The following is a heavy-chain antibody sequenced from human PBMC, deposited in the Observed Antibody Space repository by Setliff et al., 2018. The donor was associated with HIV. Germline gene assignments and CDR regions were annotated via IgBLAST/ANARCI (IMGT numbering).Heavy chain of an antibody. V-gene: IGHV1-69*13. CDR1: GGTLSNYV. D-gene: IGHD6-13*01. CDR2: IIPMYNIP. J-gene: IGHJ3*02. CDR3: AGDQTGVAAAAFGGGSAWSDEGFDI. Sequence: SVKVSCKTSGGTLSNYVITWVRQAPGQGHEWMGMIIPMYNIPAYAQKFQGRVTFTADESTSTAYMELSSLSSEDTAVYYCAGDQTGVAAAAFGGGSAWSDEGFDIWGQGTMGTVS.